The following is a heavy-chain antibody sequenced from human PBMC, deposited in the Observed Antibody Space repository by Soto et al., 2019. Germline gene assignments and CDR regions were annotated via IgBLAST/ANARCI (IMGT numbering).Heavy chain of an antibody. D-gene: IGHD2-2*01. Sequence: EVQLVESGGDLVQPGGSLRLSCAASGFTFSGHWMHWVRQVPGKGLEWVSRINTDGGSSAYADSVKGRFTISRDNAKNTLYLQMKGLRAGDTAVYYCAREAGYCSRTSCYRRAFDTWGQGTTVTVSS. CDR1: GFTFSGHW. V-gene: IGHV3-74*03. J-gene: IGHJ3*02. CDR2: INTDGGSS. CDR3: AREAGYCSRTSCYRRAFDT.